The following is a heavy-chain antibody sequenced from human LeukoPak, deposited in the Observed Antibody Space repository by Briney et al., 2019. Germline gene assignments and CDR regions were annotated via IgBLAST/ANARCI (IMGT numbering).Heavy chain of an antibody. CDR1: GYSFTSYW. D-gene: IGHD6-6*01. Sequence: GESLKISCKGSGYSFTSYWIGWVRQMPGKGLEWMGIIYPGDSDTRYSPSFQGQVTISADKSISTAYLQWSSLKASDTAMYYCARLTGVGSSSRNFDYWGQGTLVTVSS. J-gene: IGHJ4*02. V-gene: IGHV5-51*01. CDR3: ARLTGVGSSSRNFDY. CDR2: IYPGDSDT.